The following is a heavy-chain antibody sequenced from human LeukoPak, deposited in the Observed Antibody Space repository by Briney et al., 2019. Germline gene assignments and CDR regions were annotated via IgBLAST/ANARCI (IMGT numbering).Heavy chain of an antibody. CDR1: GGSISSSSYF. Sequence: SETLSLTCSVSGGSISSSSYFWGWIRQPPGKGLEGIASVHYSGSTYYKPSLKSRVTISVDTSKNQFSLKLRSVTAADTAVYYCARVTSRLGWFDPWGQGTLVTVSS. V-gene: IGHV4-39*07. J-gene: IGHJ5*02. D-gene: IGHD1-14*01. CDR3: ARVTSRLGWFDP. CDR2: VHYSGST.